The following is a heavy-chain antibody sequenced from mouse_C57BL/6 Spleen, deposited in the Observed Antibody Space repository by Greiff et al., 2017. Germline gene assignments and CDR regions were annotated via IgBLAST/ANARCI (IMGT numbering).Heavy chain of an antibody. V-gene: IGHV1-4*01. CDR1: GYTFTSYT. D-gene: IGHD2-1*01. CDR3: ARSTELYYFDY. J-gene: IGHJ2*01. Sequence: QVHVKQSGAELARPGASVKMSCKASGYTFTSYTMHWVKQRPGQGLEWIGYINPSSGYTKYNQKFKDKATLTEDKSSSTADMQLSILTSEDSSVYYCARSTELYYFDYWGQGTTLTVSS. CDR2: INPSSGYT.